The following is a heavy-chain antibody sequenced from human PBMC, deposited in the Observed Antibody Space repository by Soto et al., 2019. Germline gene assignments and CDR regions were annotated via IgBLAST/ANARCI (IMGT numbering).Heavy chain of an antibody. J-gene: IGHJ4*02. D-gene: IGHD2-15*01. CDR1: GFTFSSYG. V-gene: IGHV3-33*01. CDR2: IWYDGSNK. Sequence: SGGSLRLSCAASGFTFSSYGMHWVRQAPGKGLEWVAVIWYDGSNKYYADSVKGRFTISRDNSKNTLYLQMNSLRAEDTAVYYCARDGYCSGGRCYSVPVFDYWGQGTLVTVSP. CDR3: ARDGYCSGGRCYSVPVFDY.